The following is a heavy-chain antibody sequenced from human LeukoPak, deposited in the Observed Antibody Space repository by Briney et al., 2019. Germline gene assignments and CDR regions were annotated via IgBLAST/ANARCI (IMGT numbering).Heavy chain of an antibody. Sequence: SETLSLTCTVSGGSISSYYWSWIRQPPGTGLEWIGRIYTSGSTNYNPSLKSRATISVDTSKNQFSLKLSSVTAADTAVYYCASNYGVVGANNAFDIWGQGTMVTVSS. CDR3: ASNYGVVGANNAFDI. CDR1: GGSISSYY. D-gene: IGHD1-26*01. V-gene: IGHV4-4*07. CDR2: IYTSGST. J-gene: IGHJ3*02.